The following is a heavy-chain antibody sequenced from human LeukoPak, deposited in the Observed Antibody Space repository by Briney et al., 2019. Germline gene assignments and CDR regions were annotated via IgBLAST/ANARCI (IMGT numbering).Heavy chain of an antibody. V-gene: IGHV1-69*13. CDR2: IIPIFGTA. J-gene: IGHJ6*02. CDR1: GGTFSSYA. CDR3: ATNIVLMVYAIVDYYYGMDV. Sequence: SVKVSCKASGGTFSSYAISWVRQAPGQGLEWTGGIIPIFGTANYAQKFQGRVTITADESTSTAYMELSSLRSEDTAVYYCATNIVLMVYAIVDYYYGMDVWGQGTTVTVSS. D-gene: IGHD2-8*01.